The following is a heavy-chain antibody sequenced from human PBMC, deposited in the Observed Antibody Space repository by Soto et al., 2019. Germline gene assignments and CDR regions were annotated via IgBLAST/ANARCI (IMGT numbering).Heavy chain of an antibody. J-gene: IGHJ4*02. CDR2: INDSGDDT. CDR3: AKNPGYYYDSTGYHFDY. Sequence: GGSLRLSCAGSGFTFSKCAMSWVRQPPGKGLEWVSGINDSGDDTYYADSVKGRFTISRDNSKNTLYLQMNSLRAEDTAVYYCAKNPGYYYDSTGYHFDYWGQGTLVTVSS. CDR1: GFTFSKCA. V-gene: IGHV3-23*01. D-gene: IGHD3-22*01.